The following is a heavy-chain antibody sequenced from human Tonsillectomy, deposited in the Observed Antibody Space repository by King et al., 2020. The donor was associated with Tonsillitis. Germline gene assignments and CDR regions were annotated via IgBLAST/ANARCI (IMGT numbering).Heavy chain of an antibody. CDR2: IFPDDSDV. D-gene: IGHD3-22*01. CDR1: GYSFTSYW. CDR3: ARHGFSSYYDSSGYGDY. J-gene: IGHJ4*02. V-gene: IGHV5-51*01. Sequence: VQLVESGAEVKKPGESLKISCKGSGYSFTSYWIGWVRQMPGKGLEWMGIIFPDDSDVRYSPSFQGQVIISADKSITTAYLQWSSLKASDTAMYYCARHGFSSYYDSSGYGDYWGQGTLVTVSS.